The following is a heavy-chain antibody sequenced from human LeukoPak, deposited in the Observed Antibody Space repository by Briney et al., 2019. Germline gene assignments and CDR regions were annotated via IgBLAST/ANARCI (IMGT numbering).Heavy chain of an antibody. Sequence: SETLSLTCTVSGGSISGYYWSWIRQPPGKGLEWIGYIYYSGSTNYNPSPKSRVTISVDTSKSQFFLKLSSVTAADTAVYYCARGYYYDSSAPLGRWGQGTLVTVSS. CDR2: IYYSGST. V-gene: IGHV4-59*01. D-gene: IGHD3-22*01. CDR1: GGSISGYY. J-gene: IGHJ4*02. CDR3: ARGYYYDSSAPLGR.